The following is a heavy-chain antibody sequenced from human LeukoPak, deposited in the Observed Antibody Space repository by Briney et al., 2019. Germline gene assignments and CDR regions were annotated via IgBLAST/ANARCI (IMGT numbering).Heavy chain of an antibody. D-gene: IGHD6-19*01. CDR1: GFTFSTYT. CDR2: ISSGSRDI. Sequence: PGGSLRLSCAASGFTFSTYTMNWVRQAPGKGLEWVSSISSGSRDIYYADSVKGRFTISRDNAKNSLYLQIDGLRAEDTAVYYCARVSFTSAWSFDYWGPGTLVTVSS. CDR3: ARVSFTSAWSFDY. J-gene: IGHJ4*02. V-gene: IGHV3-21*06.